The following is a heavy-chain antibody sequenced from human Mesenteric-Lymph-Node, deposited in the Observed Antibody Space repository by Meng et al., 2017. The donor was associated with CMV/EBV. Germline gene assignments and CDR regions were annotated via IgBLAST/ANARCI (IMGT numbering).Heavy chain of an antibody. J-gene: IGHJ4*02. V-gene: IGHV4-59*01. Sequence: GSLRLSCTVSGGSISSYYWSWIRQPPGKGLEWIGYIFYSGSTNYNPSLKSRVTISVDTSKNQFSLKLSSVTAADTAVYYCAKETWGWGQGTLVTVSS. CDR1: GGSISSYY. CDR2: IFYSGST. D-gene: IGHD1-26*01. CDR3: AKETWG.